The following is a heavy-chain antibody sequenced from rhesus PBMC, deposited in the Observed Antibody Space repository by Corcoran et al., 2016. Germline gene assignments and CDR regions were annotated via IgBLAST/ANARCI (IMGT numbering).Heavy chain of an antibody. Sequence: QVQLQESGPGLVKPSETLSLTCAGSGYSISSGYGWSWIRQTPGKGLELIGDIGGSSGSHNYNPSLKSRVTISKDTAQNQVSLQLISSPSADTAVYYCARAPGGEQGFDSWGQGVLVPVSS. V-gene: IGHV4-127*01. D-gene: IGHD1-44*02. CDR3: ARAPGGEQGFDS. CDR1: GYSISSGYG. J-gene: IGHJ4*01. CDR2: IGGSSGSH.